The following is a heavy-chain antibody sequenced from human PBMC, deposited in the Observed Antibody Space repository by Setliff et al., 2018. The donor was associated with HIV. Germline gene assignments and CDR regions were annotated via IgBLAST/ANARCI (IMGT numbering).Heavy chain of an antibody. V-gene: IGHV3-21*01. Sequence: GSLRLSCAASGFTFSSYSMNWVRQAPGKGLEWVSYISSSSSYTHYADSVKDRFTVSRDDAKNSLYLQMNNLRAEDTAVYFCARDPDYGDFIALDIWGQGTMVTVSS. CDR1: GFTFSSYS. J-gene: IGHJ3*02. CDR2: ISSSSSYT. CDR3: ARDPDYGDFIALDI. D-gene: IGHD4-17*01.